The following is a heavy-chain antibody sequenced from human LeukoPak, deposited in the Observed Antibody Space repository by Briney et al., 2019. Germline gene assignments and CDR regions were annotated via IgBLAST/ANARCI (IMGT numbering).Heavy chain of an antibody. Sequence: GAAVKVSFKASGYTFTSYGISWVRQPPGQGLEGMGWISAYNGNQKYPHKLQGRVPMTTDKSTSTAYMELRSRRSDDTAAYYCARARDYGDCYFHYGGQGTLVSVSS. CDR2: ISAYNGNQ. CDR3: ARARDYGDCYFHY. D-gene: IGHD4-17*01. V-gene: IGHV1-18*01. J-gene: IGHJ4*02. CDR1: GYTFTSYG.